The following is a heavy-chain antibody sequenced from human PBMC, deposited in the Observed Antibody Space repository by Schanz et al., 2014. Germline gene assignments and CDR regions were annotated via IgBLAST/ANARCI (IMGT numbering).Heavy chain of an antibody. V-gene: IGHV3-9*01. Sequence: EVQLLESGGALEQPGGSLRLSCAASGITFSDYAMSWVRQAPGKGLEWVSGISWNSGSIGYEDSVKGRFTISRDNAKNSLYLQMTSLRAEDTAVYYCATQYCSGTTCYTDSWDHWGQGTLVTVSS. D-gene: IGHD2-2*02. J-gene: IGHJ4*01. CDR1: GITFSDYA. CDR2: ISWNSGSI. CDR3: ATQYCSGTTCYTDSWDH.